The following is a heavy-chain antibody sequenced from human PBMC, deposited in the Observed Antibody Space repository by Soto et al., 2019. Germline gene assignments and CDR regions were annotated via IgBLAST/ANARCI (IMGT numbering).Heavy chain of an antibody. D-gene: IGHD3-22*01. CDR1: GGSVSSGSYY. CDR2: IYYSGST. Sequence: SETLSLTCTVSGGSVSSGSYYWSWILQPPGKGLEWIGYIYYSGSTNYNPSLKSRVTISVDTSKNQFSLKLSSVTAADTAVYYCARAGYDSSGYYPASSYGMDFWGQGTTVTVSS. V-gene: IGHV4-61*01. CDR3: ARAGYDSSGYYPASSYGMDF. J-gene: IGHJ6*02.